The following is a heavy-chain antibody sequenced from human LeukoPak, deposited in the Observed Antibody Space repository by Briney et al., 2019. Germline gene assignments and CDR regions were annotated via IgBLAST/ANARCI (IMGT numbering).Heavy chain of an antibody. CDR3: AKLGGSSPGPAVDY. D-gene: IGHD6-13*01. CDR1: GFTFSSYG. Sequence: GGSLRLSCEASGFTFSSYGMHWVRQAPGKGLEWVAVISYDGSDKYYADSVKGRFTISRDNSKNTLYLQMNSLRAEDTAVYYCAKLGGSSPGPAVDYWGQGTLVTVSS. V-gene: IGHV3-30*18. J-gene: IGHJ4*02. CDR2: ISYDGSDK.